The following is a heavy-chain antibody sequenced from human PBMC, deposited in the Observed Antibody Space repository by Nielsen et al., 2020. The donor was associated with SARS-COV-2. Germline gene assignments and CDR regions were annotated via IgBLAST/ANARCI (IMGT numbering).Heavy chain of an antibody. J-gene: IGHJ4*02. CDR1: GGTFSSYA. Sequence: SVKVSCKASGGTFSSYAISWVRQAPGQGLEWMGGIIPIFGTANYAQKFQGRVTITADESTSTAYMELSSLRSEDTAVYYCARGGGVLRFLEWLPRDFDYWGQGTLVTVSS. D-gene: IGHD3-3*01. CDR3: ARGGGVLRFLEWLPRDFDY. V-gene: IGHV1-69*13. CDR2: IIPIFGTA.